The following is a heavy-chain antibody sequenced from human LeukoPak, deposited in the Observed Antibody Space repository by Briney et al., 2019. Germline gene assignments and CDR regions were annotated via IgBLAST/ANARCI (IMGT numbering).Heavy chain of an antibody. CDR2: IYYSGST. CDR1: GGSLSSYY. CDR3: ARHSIIGGTEYAFDI. V-gene: IGHV4-59*08. Sequence: SETLSLTCTVSGGSLSSYYWSWIRQPPGKGREWIGYIYYSGSTNYRPSLKSRVTISVDTSKNQFSLKLSSVTAADTAVYYCARHSIIGGTEYAFDIWGQGTMVTVSS. D-gene: IGHD2-15*01. J-gene: IGHJ3*02.